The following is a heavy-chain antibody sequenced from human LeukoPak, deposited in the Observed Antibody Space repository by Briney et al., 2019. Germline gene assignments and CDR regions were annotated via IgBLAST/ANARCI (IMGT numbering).Heavy chain of an antibody. CDR3: ARDPPSQRGYYYYGMDV. CDR1: GFTFSDYY. CDR2: ISSSGSTI. V-gene: IGHV3-11*01. Sequence: GGSLRLSCAASGFTFSDYYMSWIRQAPGKGLEWVSYISSSGSTIYYADSVKGRFTISRDNAKNSLYLQMNSLRAEDTAVYYCARDPPSQRGYYYYGMDVWGQGTTVTVSS. J-gene: IGHJ6*02.